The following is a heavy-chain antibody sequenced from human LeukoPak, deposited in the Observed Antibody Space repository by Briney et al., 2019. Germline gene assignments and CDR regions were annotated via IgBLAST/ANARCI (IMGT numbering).Heavy chain of an antibody. Sequence: ASVKVSCKASGGTFSSYAISWVRQAPGQGLEWMGGIIPIFGTANYAQKFQGRVTITADESTSTAYMELSSLRSEDTAVYYCARGTSPTVPSPYNWFDPWGQGTLVTVSS. CDR3: ARGTSPTVPSPYNWFDP. D-gene: IGHD4-17*01. V-gene: IGHV1-69*01. CDR1: GGTFSSYA. J-gene: IGHJ5*02. CDR2: IIPIFGTA.